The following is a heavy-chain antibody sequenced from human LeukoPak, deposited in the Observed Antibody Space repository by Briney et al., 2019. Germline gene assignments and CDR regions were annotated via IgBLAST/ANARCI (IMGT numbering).Heavy chain of an antibody. CDR2: IYYSGST. CDR1: GGSISSGDYY. V-gene: IGHV4-30-4*08. Sequence: SETLSLTCTVSGGSISSGDYYWSWIRQPPGKGLEWIGYIYYSGSTYYNPSLKSRVTISVDTSKNQFSPKLSAVTAADTAVYYCARDLGGQDTGERFDPWGQGTLVTVSS. J-gene: IGHJ5*02. D-gene: IGHD3-16*01. CDR3: ARDLGGQDTGERFDP.